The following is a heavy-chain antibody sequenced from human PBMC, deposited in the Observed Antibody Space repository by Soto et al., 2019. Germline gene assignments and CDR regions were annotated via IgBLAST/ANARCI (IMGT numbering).Heavy chain of an antibody. Sequence: PGGSLRLSCAASGFTASSNYMSWVRQAPGKGLEWVSVIYSGGSTYYADSVMGRFTISRDNSKNTLYLQMYSLRAEDTAVYFCVRGVEMTSIGYYFDFWGQGTLVTVSS. CDR2: IYSGGST. CDR1: GFTASSNY. V-gene: IGHV3-53*01. D-gene: IGHD3-16*01. CDR3: VRGVEMTSIGYYFDF. J-gene: IGHJ4*02.